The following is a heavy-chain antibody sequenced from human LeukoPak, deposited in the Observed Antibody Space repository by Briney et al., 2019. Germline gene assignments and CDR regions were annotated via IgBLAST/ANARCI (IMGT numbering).Heavy chain of an antibody. CDR2: IYYSGST. J-gene: IGHJ4*02. CDR1: GGSISSSSYS. V-gene: IGHV4-39*01. Sequence: SETLSLTCTVSGGSISSSSYSWGWIRHPPVKGLEWIGSIYYSGSTYYNPSLKSRVTISVDTSKNQFSLKLSSVTAADTAVYYCARQSFYDWLSDYWGQGTLVTVSS. CDR3: ARQSFYDWLSDY. D-gene: IGHD3-9*01.